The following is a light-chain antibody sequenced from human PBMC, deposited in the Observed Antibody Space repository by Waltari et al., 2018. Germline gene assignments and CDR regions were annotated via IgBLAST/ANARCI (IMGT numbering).Light chain of an antibody. CDR2: AAS. Sequence: DIQMTQSPSSLSASVGDRVTLSCRASQDINIHLAWYQQKPGKVPDLLIYAASTLRSGVPSRFSGGVSGTYFTLTISSLQPEDFATYYCQKYNDVPQPFGGGTKVEMK. J-gene: IGKJ4*01. CDR3: QKYNDVPQP. CDR1: QDINIH. V-gene: IGKV1-27*01.